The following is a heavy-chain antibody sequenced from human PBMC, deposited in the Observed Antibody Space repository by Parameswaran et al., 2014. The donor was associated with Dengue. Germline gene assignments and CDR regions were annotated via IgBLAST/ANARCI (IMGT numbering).Heavy chain of an antibody. V-gene: IGHV4-30-4*01. D-gene: IGHD3-16*02. Sequence: RWIRQPPGKGLEWIGYIYYSGSTYYNPSLKSRVTISVDTSKNQFSLKLSSVTATDTAVYYCARVSGELSLYPSYYYYYYMDVWGKGTTVTVSS. J-gene: IGHJ6*03. CDR3: ARVSGELSLYPSYYYYYYMDV. CDR2: IYYSGST.